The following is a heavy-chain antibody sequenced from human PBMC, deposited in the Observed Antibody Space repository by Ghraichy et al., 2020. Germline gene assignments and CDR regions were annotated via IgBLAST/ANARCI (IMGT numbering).Heavy chain of an antibody. D-gene: IGHD2-21*02. CDR3: ARGTGKTGDWDK. CDR1: GFTFSAHW. Sequence: GGSLRLSCAASGFTFSAHWMHWVRQAPGKGLVWVSRIKGDGSSTSYAGSVKGRFIISRDNAKDTLYLQMSSLRDDDTAMYYFARGTGKTGDWDKWGQGTPVTVSS. J-gene: IGHJ4*02. V-gene: IGHV3-74*01. CDR2: IKGDGSST.